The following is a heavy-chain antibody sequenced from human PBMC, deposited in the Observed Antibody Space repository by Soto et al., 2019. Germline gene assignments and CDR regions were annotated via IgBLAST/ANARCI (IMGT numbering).Heavy chain of an antibody. D-gene: IGHD2-8*02. CDR3: ARSPYRWTYYGYFDF. V-gene: IGHV1-3*01. CDR2: INAGHGRT. CDR1: GYTFTHYA. Sequence: ASVKVSCNASGYTFTHYAIHWVRQAPGQRLEWMGWINAGHGRTKYSQTFEGRLTITRDTSGSTAYMELSSLTSEDTTVYYCARSPYRWTYYGYFDFWGQGALVTVSS. J-gene: IGHJ4*02.